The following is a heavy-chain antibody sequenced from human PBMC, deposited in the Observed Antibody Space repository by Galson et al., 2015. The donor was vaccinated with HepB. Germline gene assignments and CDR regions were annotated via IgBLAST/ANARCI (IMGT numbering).Heavy chain of an antibody. V-gene: IGHV1-18*04. CDR1: GYTYTSYG. CDR2: INTYNGNT. J-gene: IGHJ6*02. D-gene: IGHD6-19*01. CDR3: ARGAYNSGYPSDFYFYGMDV. Sequence: SVKVSCKASGYTYTSYGISWVRQAPGQGLEWMGWINTYNGNTYYAQKVQGRVTMTTDTPTSAAYMELRRLRSDDTAVYYCARGAYNSGYPSDFYFYGMDVWGQGTPVTVSS.